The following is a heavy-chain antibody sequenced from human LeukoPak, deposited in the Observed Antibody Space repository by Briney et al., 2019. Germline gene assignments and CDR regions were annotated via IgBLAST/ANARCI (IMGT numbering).Heavy chain of an antibody. J-gene: IGHJ4*02. V-gene: IGHV3-21*01. Sequence: GGSLRLSCAASGFTFSSYSMTWVRQAPGKGLEWVSSISSSSSYIYYADSVKGRFTISRDNAKNSLYLQMNSLRAEDTAMYYCARLNGGTASDYWGQGTLVTVSS. CDR1: GFTFSSYS. D-gene: IGHD2-21*02. CDR2: ISSSSSYI. CDR3: ARLNGGTASDY.